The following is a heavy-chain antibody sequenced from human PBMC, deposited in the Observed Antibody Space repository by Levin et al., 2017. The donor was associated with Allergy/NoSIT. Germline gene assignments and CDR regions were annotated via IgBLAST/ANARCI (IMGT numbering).Heavy chain of an antibody. CDR1: GFTSSNAW. Sequence: GGSLRLSCAASGFTSSNAWMSWVRQAPGKGLEWVGRIKSKTDGGTTDYAAPVKGRFTISRDDSKNTLYLQMNSLKTEDTAVYYCTAYYDILNGYYTRLDNWGQGTLVTVSS. V-gene: IGHV3-15*01. CDR3: TAYYDILNGYYTRLDN. D-gene: IGHD3-9*01. J-gene: IGHJ4*02. CDR2: IKSKTDGGTT.